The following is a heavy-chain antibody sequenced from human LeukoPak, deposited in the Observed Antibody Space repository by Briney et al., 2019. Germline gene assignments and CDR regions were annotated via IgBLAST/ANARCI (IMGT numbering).Heavy chain of an antibody. CDR2: ISSNGGST. D-gene: IGHD4-17*01. CDR1: GFTFSSYA. CDR3: ARDGHGDDAFDI. Sequence: PGGSLRLSCAASGFTFSSYAMHWVRQAPGKGLEYVSAISSNGGSTYYANSVKGRSTISRDNSKNTLYLQMGSLRAEDMAVYYCARDGHGDDAFDIWGQGTMVTVSS. V-gene: IGHV3-64*01. J-gene: IGHJ3*02.